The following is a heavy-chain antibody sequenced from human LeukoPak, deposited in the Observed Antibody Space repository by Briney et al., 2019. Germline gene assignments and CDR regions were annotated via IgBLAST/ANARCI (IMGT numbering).Heavy chain of an antibody. J-gene: IGHJ5*02. CDR3: ARRGYDILTGYSYNWFDP. CDR1: GGSISSYY. Sequence: SETLSLTCTVSGGSISSYYWSWIRQPPGKGLEWIGYIYYSGSTNYNPSLKSRVTISVDTSKNQFSLKLSSVTTADTAVYYCARRGYDILTGYSYNWFDPWGQGTLVTVSS. CDR2: IYYSGST. V-gene: IGHV4-59*01. D-gene: IGHD3-9*01.